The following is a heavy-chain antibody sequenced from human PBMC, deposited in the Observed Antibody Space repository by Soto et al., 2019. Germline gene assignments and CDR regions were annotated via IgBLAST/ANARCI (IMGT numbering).Heavy chain of an antibody. CDR2: FSSSGSTI. V-gene: IGHV3-11*01. CDR3: ARYQYQLLIRDGVKKEYYYYMDV. D-gene: IGHD2-2*01. CDR1: GFTFSDYY. J-gene: IGHJ6*03. Sequence: LRLSCAASGFTFSDYYMSWIRQAPGKGLEWVSYFSSSGSTIYYADSVKGRFTISRDNAKNSLYLQMNSLRAEDTAVYYCARYQYQLLIRDGVKKEYYYYMDVWGKGTTVTVSS.